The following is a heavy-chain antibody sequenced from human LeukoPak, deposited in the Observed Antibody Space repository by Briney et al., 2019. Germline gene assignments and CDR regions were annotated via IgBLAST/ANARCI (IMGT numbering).Heavy chain of an antibody. CDR3: ARPMLLWYQLLSDGMDV. D-gene: IGHD2-2*01. V-gene: IGHV3-30-3*01. CDR1: GFTFSSYW. CDR2: ISYDGSNK. J-gene: IGHJ6*02. Sequence: GGSLRLSCAASGFTFSSYWMHWVRQAPGKGLEWVAVISYDGSNKYYADSVKGRFTISRDNSKNTLYLQMNSLRAEDTAVYYCARPMLLWYQLLSDGMDVWGQGTTVTVSS.